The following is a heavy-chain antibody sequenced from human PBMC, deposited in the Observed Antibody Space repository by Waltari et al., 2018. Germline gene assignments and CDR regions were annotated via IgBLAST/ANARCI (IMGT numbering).Heavy chain of an antibody. Sequence: QVQLVQSGAEVKKPGASVKVSCKASGYTFTDYYMHWVRQAPGQGLEWMGWINPNNGGTNYAQRFQGRVTMTRDTSISTLYMELSRLTSDDTAVYYCAREYCSGGRCYKAYFDYWGQGTLVTVSS. CDR1: GYTFTDYY. CDR2: INPNNGGT. D-gene: IGHD2-15*01. V-gene: IGHV1-2*02. CDR3: AREYCSGGRCYKAYFDY. J-gene: IGHJ4*02.